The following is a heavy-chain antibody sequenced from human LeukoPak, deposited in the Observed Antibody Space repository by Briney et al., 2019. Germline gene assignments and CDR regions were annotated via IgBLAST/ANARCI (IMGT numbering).Heavy chain of an antibody. Sequence: SETLSLTCTVSGGSVSSGSYYWSWVRQPPGKGLEWIGYIYYSGSTNYNPSLKSRVTISVDTSKNQFSLKLSSVTAADTAVYYCVAYMGVTGTFWYWGQGTLVTVSS. CDR2: IYYSGST. V-gene: IGHV4-61*01. J-gene: IGHJ4*02. CDR3: VAYMGVTGTFWY. D-gene: IGHD2-21*02. CDR1: GGSVSSGSYY.